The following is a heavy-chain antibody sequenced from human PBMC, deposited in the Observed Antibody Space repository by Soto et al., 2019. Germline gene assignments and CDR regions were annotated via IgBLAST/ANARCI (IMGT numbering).Heavy chain of an antibody. D-gene: IGHD5-12*01. CDR3: ARALRYSGYAPFDY. CDR2: INPSGDSR. CDR1: GFSFSDYF. V-gene: IGHV1-46*01. J-gene: IGHJ4*02. Sequence: ASVKVSCKASGFSFSDYFMHWVLQAPGQGLEWMGIINPSGDSRNYAQKFQGRVTITRDTSTSTVYMDLSSLRYEDTAVYYCARALRYSGYAPFDYWGQGNLVTVSS.